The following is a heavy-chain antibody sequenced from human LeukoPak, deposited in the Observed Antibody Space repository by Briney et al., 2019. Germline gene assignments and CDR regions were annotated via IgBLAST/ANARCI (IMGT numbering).Heavy chain of an antibody. CDR3: ARHGLYGGVMRTPVDY. CDR1: GGSISSSSYH. Sequence: SETLSLTCTVSGGSISSSSYHWSWIRQPPGKGLEWIGSIYYSGSTYYNPSLKSRVTISVDTSKNQFSLKLSSVTAADTAVYYCARHGLYGGVMRTPVDYWGQGTLVTVSS. V-gene: IGHV4-39*01. D-gene: IGHD3-16*01. J-gene: IGHJ4*02. CDR2: IYYSGST.